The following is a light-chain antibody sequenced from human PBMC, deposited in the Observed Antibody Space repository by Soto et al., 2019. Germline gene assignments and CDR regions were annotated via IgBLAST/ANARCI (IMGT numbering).Light chain of an antibody. J-gene: IGLJ2*01. CDR2: RNH. V-gene: IGLV1-44*01. CDR1: GSNIGTHA. Sequence: QSVLTQSPSESATPGQRVTISCSGSGSNIGTHAVNWYQQVPGTAPTLLIFRNHQRPSGVPDRFSGSKSGTSASLAISGPQSEDEADYYCAAWYDSLRAVVFGGGTKLTVL. CDR3: AAWYDSLRAVV.